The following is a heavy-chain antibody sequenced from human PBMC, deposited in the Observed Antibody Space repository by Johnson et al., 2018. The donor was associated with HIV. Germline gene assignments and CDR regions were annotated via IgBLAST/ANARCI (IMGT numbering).Heavy chain of an antibody. J-gene: IGHJ3*02. CDR2: IYSGGST. V-gene: IGHV3-66*01. CDR3: AKDLSQWELRPDAFDI. Sequence: VQLVESGGGLVKPGGSLRLSCAASGFTFSNAWMSWVRQAPGKGLEWVSVIYSGGSTYYADSVKGRFTISRDNSKNTLYLQMNSLRAEDTAVYYWAKDLSQWELRPDAFDIWGQGTMVTVSS. D-gene: IGHD1-26*01. CDR1: GFTFSNAW.